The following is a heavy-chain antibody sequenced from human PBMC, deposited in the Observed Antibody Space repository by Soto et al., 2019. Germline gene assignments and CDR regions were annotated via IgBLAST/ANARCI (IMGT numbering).Heavy chain of an antibody. CDR1: GFSLSNGKVG. D-gene: IGHD6-19*01. V-gene: IGHV2-26*01. CDR3: ARILFGRSVAGGYFYMDV. CDR2: IFSNDEK. Sequence: GSGPTLVNPTETLTLTCTVSGFSLSNGKVGVSWIRQPPVKALEWLAHIFSNDEKSYRTSLKSRLTISEDTTKSHVVLTMNNVDPVDTATYYCARILFGRSVAGGYFYMDVWGNGTTVTVSS. J-gene: IGHJ6*03.